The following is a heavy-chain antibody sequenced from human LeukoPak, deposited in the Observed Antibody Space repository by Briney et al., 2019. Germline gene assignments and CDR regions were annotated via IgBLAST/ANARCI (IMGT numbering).Heavy chain of an antibody. CDR1: GGSISSGGYS. V-gene: IGHV4-30-2*01. D-gene: IGHD2-15*01. Sequence: PSETLSLTCAVSGGSISSGGYSWGWIRQPPGRGLEWIGYIYHSGSTYDNPSLTSRFTISVDRSNNQFSLKLSSVTAADTAVYYCARGHCSGGSCPIYYFDYWGQGTLVTVSS. CDR2: IYHSGST. J-gene: IGHJ4*02. CDR3: ARGHCSGGSCPIYYFDY.